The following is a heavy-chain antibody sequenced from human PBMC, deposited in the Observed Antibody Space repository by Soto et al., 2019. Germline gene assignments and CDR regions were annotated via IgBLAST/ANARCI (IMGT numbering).Heavy chain of an antibody. CDR3: TAGKFYPSLDFGY. D-gene: IGHD3-3*01. V-gene: IGHV3-49*04. J-gene: IGHJ4*02. CDR1: GFTFGDYA. CDR2: IRSKAYGGTT. Sequence: PGGSLRLSCTASGFTFGDYAMSWVRQAPGKGLEWVGFIRSKAYGGTTEYAASVKGRFTISRDDSKSIAYLQMNSLKTEDTAVYYCTAGKFYPSLDFGYRGQGTLVTVSS.